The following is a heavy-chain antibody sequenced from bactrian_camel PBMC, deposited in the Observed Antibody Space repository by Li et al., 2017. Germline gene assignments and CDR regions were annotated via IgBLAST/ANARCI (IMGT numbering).Heavy chain of an antibody. J-gene: IGHJ4*01. Sequence: QLVESGGELVEAGGSLRLSCAASGFTFSELSMSWVRQAPGKGLEWISSINSGGRSTYYADSVKGRFTVSQDTAKNTIYLRMNSLKPDDTAMYYCAADRDRLSVSCGRAWYSQEEYRFWGQGTQVTVS. D-gene: IGHD1*01. CDR1: GFTFSELS. CDR2: INSGGRST. CDR3: AADRDRLSVSCGRAWYSQEEYRF. V-gene: IGHV3S40*01.